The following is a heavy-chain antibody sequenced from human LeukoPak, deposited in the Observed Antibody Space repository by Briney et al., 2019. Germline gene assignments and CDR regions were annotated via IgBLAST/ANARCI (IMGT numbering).Heavy chain of an antibody. CDR3: ARLLGPNRALDY. CDR1: GYXFTSYW. CDR2: IYPGDSDDT. Sequence: GESLKISCNGSGYXFTSYWICWVRRMPGKGLDWMGIIYPGDSDDTTYSPSFQGQVTFSADKSISTAYLRWSSLQASDTAIYYCARLLGPNRALDYWGQGNLVTVSS. V-gene: IGHV5-51*01. J-gene: IGHJ4*02.